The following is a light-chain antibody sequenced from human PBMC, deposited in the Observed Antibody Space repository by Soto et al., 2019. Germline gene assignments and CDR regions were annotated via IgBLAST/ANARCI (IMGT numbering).Light chain of an antibody. CDR2: GAS. CDR3: QQHNAWPLT. J-gene: IGKJ4*01. V-gene: IGKV3-15*01. CDR1: QNVGTY. Sequence: IVMTQSPATLSVSPGERATLSCRASQNVGTYLAWYQQKPGQAPRLVIYGASTRAAGIPARFSRSGSGTEFTLAISSLHSEDFAVYYCQQHNAWPLTFGGGTKVEIK.